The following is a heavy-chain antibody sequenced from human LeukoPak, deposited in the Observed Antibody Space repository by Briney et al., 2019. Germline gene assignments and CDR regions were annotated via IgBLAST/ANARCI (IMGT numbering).Heavy chain of an antibody. CDR1: GYTFTSYG. V-gene: IGHV1-18*01. J-gene: IGHJ4*02. Sequence: GASVKLSCKASGYTFTSYGISWVRQAPGQGLEWMGWISAYNGNTNYAQKLQGRVTMTTDTSTSTAYMELRSLRSDDTAVYYCARNLGYSSSSVSHVDYWGQGTLVTVSS. CDR2: ISAYNGNT. D-gene: IGHD6-13*01. CDR3: ARNLGYSSSSVSHVDY.